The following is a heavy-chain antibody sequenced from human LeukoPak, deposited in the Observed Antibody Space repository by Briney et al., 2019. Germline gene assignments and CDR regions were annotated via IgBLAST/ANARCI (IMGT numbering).Heavy chain of an antibody. V-gene: IGHV4-61*02. D-gene: IGHD2-2*03. J-gene: IGHJ4*02. CDR2: IYTSGST. CDR1: GGSISSGDYY. CDR3: AKDSGWILFDD. Sequence: SETLSLTCSVSGGSISSGDYYWSWIRQPAGKGLEWIGRIYTSGSTNYNPSLKSRVTMSVDTSKNQFSLKLSSVTAADTAVYYCAKDSGWILFDDWGQGTLVTVSS.